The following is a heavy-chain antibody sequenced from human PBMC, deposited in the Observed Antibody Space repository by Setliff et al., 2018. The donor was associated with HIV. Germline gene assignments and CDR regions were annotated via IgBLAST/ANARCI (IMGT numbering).Heavy chain of an antibody. V-gene: IGHV1-46*01. CDR1: GYTFTSYY. CDR2: INPSGGST. J-gene: IGHJ4*02. CDR3: ATYHYYDSSAYFIDLYYFDY. Sequence: ASVKVSCKASGYTFTSYYMHWVRQAPGQGLEWMGIINPSGGSTSYAQKFQGRVTMARDTSTSTVYMELSSLRSDDTAVYYCATYHYYDSSAYFIDLYYFDYWGQGTLVTVSS. D-gene: IGHD3-22*01.